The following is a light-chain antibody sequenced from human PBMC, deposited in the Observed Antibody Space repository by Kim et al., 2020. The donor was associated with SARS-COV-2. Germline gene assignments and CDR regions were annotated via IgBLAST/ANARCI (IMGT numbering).Light chain of an antibody. CDR3: QTWDSTTVI. Sequence: VSQRQTARITCSGDKLGEKYTSWYQHKSGQSPVVVIYQDNKRPSGMTERFSGSSSGNTATLTISGTQPMDEADYYCQTWDSTTVIFGGGTQLTVL. CDR1: KLGEKY. V-gene: IGLV3-1*01. J-gene: IGLJ2*01. CDR2: QDN.